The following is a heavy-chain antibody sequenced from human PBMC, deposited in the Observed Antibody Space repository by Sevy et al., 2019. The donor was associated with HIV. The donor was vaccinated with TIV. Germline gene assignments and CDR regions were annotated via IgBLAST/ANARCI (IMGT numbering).Heavy chain of an antibody. V-gene: IGHV4-34*01. J-gene: IGHJ4*02. CDR1: GGSFRGYS. CDR2: INKRGST. CDR3: ARGRMIVVAIKAGFDY. Sequence: SETLSLTCAVYGGSFRGYSWSWIRRPPGKGLEWMGKINKRGSTNSNRPPRGRVTISVETSKNQFSLKLSSVTAADTAVYYCARGRMIVVAIKAGFDYWGQGTLVTVSS. D-gene: IGHD3-22*01.